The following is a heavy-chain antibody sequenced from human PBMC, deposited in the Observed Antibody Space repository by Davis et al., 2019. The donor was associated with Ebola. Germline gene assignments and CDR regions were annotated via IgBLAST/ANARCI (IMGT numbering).Heavy chain of an antibody. D-gene: IGHD6-6*01. CDR3: ARGGIAAPRDFDY. J-gene: IGHJ4*02. Sequence: PSETLSLTCAVYGGSFSGYYWSWIRQPPGKGLEWIGEINHSGSTNYNPSLKSRVTISVDTSKNQFSLKLSSVTAADTAVYYCARGGIAAPRDFDYWGQGTLVTVSS. CDR1: GGSFSGYY. CDR2: INHSGST. V-gene: IGHV4-34*01.